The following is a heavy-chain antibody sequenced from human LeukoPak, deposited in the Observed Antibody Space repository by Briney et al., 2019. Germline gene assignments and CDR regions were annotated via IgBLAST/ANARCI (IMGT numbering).Heavy chain of an antibody. J-gene: IGHJ4*02. Sequence: SETLSLTCAVYVGSFSGYYWSWIRQPPWKGLEWIGEINHSGSTNYNPSLKSRVTISVDTSKNQFSLKLSSVTAADTAVYYCARGEYNDFWSGYYEITFDYWGQGTLVTVSS. CDR2: INHSGST. V-gene: IGHV4-34*01. D-gene: IGHD3-3*01. CDR1: VGSFSGYY. CDR3: ARGEYNDFWSGYYEITFDY.